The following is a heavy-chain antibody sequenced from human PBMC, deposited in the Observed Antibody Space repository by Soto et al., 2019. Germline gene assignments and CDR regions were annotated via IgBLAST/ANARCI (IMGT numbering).Heavy chain of an antibody. D-gene: IGHD2-8*02. Sequence: GGSLRLSCAASGFTFSSYSMNWVRQAPGKGLEWVSYISSSSNTIYYADSVKDRFTISRDNAKNSLYLQINNLKTEDTGVYYCTTPDLVASGDTWGQGTMVTVSS. J-gene: IGHJ3*02. CDR2: ISSSSNTI. CDR3: TTPDLVASGDT. V-gene: IGHV3-48*01. CDR1: GFTFSSYS.